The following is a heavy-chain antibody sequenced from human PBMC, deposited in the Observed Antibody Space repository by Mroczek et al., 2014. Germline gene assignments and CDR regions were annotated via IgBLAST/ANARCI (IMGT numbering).Heavy chain of an antibody. J-gene: IGHJ4*02. CDR3: TRDSGSYPRRRYFDY. CDR1: GFTFSSYS. CDR2: IRSKAYGGTT. V-gene: IGHV3-49*04. Sequence: EVQLLESGGGLVKPGGSLRLSCAASGFTFSSYSMNWVRQAPGKGLEWVSSIRSKAYGGTTEYAASVKGRFTISRDDSKSITYLQMNSLKTEDTAMYYCTRDSGSYPRRRYFDYWGQGTLVTVSS. D-gene: IGHD1-26*01.